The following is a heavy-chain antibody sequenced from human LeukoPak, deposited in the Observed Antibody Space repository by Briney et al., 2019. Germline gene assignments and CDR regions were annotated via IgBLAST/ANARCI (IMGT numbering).Heavy chain of an antibody. CDR1: GFTFRSYV. V-gene: IGHV3-23*01. D-gene: IGHD4-17*01. Sequence: PGGSLRLSCAASGFTFRSYVMSWVRQAPGKGLEWVSSISSSGGSTYYADSVKGRSTISRDNSKNTLYLQMNSLRAEDTAVYYCARVGYGDYLYFDYWGQGTLATVSS. CDR2: ISSSGGST. CDR3: ARVGYGDYLYFDY. J-gene: IGHJ4*02.